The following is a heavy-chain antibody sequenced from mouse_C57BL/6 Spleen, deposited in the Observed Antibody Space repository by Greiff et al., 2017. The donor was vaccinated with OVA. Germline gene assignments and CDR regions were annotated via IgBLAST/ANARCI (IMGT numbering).Heavy chain of an antibody. Sequence: ESGPGLVKPSQSLSLTCSVTGYSITSGYYWNWIRQFPGNKLEWMGYISYDGSNNYNPSLKNRISITRDTSKNQFFLKLNSVTTEDTATYYCAREDYDYDGGALDYWGQGTTLTVSS. D-gene: IGHD2-4*01. CDR3: AREDYDYDGGALDY. CDR1: GYSITSGYY. V-gene: IGHV3-6*01. J-gene: IGHJ2*01. CDR2: ISYDGSN.